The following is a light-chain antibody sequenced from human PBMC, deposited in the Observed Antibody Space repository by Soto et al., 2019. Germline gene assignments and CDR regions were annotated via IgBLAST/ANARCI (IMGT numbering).Light chain of an antibody. CDR2: DAS. CDR1: QSLAIR. V-gene: IGKV3-15*01. CDR3: QHYNNWPPIT. J-gene: IGKJ5*01. Sequence: EIVMTQSPATLYVSPGERATLSCRASQSLAIRLAWYQQKPGQAHRLLIYDASTRATGIPARFSVSGSGTEFTLTISSLHSEDFAVYYCQHYNNWPPITFGPGTRLEIK.